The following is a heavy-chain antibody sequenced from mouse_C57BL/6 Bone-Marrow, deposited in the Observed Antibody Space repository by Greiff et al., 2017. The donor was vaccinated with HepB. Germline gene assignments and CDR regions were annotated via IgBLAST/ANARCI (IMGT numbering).Heavy chain of an antibody. CDR3: AMDYYGTPFAY. D-gene: IGHD1-1*01. Sequence: VQLQQPGAELVKPGASVKMSCKASGYTFTSYWITWVKQRPGQGLEWIGDISPGSGSTNYNEKFKSKATLTVDTSSSTAYMQLSILTSEDSAVYYFAMDYYGTPFAYWGQGTLVTVSA. J-gene: IGHJ3*01. CDR2: ISPGSGST. V-gene: IGHV1-55*01. CDR1: GYTFTSYW.